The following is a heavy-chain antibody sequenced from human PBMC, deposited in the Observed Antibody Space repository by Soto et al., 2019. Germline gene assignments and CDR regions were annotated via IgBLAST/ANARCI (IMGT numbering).Heavy chain of an antibody. J-gene: IGHJ4*02. CDR3: ARASAHAPSFDS. V-gene: IGHV1-18*01. Sequence: QVQLVQSGAEVKKPGASVKVSCKASGYTFTSYGISWVRQAPGQGLEWMGWISAYNGNTNYAQKLQGRVTMTTDTSTSRAEVELRSRRSDDTAVDYWARASAHAPSFDSWGQGTLVTVSS. CDR2: ISAYNGNT. CDR1: GYTFTSYG.